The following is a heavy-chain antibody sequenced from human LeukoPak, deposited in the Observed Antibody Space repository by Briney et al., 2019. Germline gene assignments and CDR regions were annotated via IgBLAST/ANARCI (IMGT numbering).Heavy chain of an antibody. D-gene: IGHD3-22*01. J-gene: IGHJ4*02. CDR3: ARVRRSNYYDSSGYSKSLDY. CDR1: GGSVSSGSYY. CDR2: INHSGST. V-gene: IGHV4-39*07. Sequence: SETLSLTCTVSGGSVSSGSYYWSWIRQPPGKGLEWIGEINHSGSTNYNPSLKSRVTISVDTSKNQFSLKLSSVTAADTAVYYCARVRRSNYYDSSGYSKSLDYWGQGTLVTVSS.